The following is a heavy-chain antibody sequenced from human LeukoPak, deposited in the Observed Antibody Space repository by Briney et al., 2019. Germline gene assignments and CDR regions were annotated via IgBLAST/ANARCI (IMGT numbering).Heavy chain of an antibody. D-gene: IGHD3-3*01. Sequence: SETLSLTCAVYGGSFSGYYWSRIRQPPGKGLEWIGEINHSGSTNYNPSLKSRVTISVDTSKNQFSLKLSSVTAADTAVYYCARGGSITIFGVVYNWFDPWGQGTLVTVSS. CDR3: ARGGSITIFGVVYNWFDP. CDR2: INHSGST. V-gene: IGHV4-34*01. J-gene: IGHJ5*02. CDR1: GGSFSGYY.